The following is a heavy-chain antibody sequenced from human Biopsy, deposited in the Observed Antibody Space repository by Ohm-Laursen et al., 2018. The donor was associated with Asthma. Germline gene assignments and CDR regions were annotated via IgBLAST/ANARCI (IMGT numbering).Heavy chain of an antibody. Sequence: ASEKVSCKISGYSLTDLSMHWVRQAPGQGLEWMGGHDHEEGGTVNARRFQGRVTMTEDTSTDTAYMELSSLSSDDTAVYYWASDFPKDYVRYNFQFWGQGTLVTVSS. CDR3: ASDFPKDYVRYNFQF. CDR2: HDHEEGGT. D-gene: IGHD4-17*01. V-gene: IGHV1-24*01. J-gene: IGHJ4*02. CDR1: GYSLTDLS.